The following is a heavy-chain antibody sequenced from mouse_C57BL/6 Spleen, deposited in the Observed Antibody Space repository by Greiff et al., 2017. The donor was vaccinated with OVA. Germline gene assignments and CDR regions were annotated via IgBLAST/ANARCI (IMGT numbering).Heavy chain of an antibody. D-gene: IGHD1-1*01. CDR2: IYPRSGNT. CDR3: ARDGSSYADY. CDR1: GYTFTSYG. J-gene: IGHJ2*01. V-gene: IGHV1-81*01. Sequence: QVHVKQPGAELARPGASVKLSCKASGYTFTSYGISWVKQRTGQGLEWIGEIYPRSGNTYYNEKFKGKATLTADKSSSTAYMELRSLTSEDSAVYFCARDGSSYADYWGQGTTLTVSS.